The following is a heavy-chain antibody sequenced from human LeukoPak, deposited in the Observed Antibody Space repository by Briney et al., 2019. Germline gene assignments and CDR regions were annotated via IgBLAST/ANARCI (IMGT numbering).Heavy chain of an antibody. Sequence: GGSLRLSCAASGFSVSTDHMSWVRQAPGKGLEWVSVIYNDGSTYYADTVKGRFTISRDNSKNTVDLLVNSLRAEDTAVYYCARAPPAAAGTDDYWGQGTLVTASS. CDR3: ARAPPAAAGTDDY. D-gene: IGHD6-13*01. CDR1: GFSVSTDH. CDR2: IYNDGST. V-gene: IGHV3-53*01. J-gene: IGHJ4*02.